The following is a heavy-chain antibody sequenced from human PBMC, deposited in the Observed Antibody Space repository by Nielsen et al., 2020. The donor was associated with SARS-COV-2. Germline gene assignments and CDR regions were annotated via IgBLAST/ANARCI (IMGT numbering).Heavy chain of an antibody. CDR3: KSEGN. J-gene: IGHJ4*02. Sequence: GESLKISCAASGFTFSASWMAWVRQAPGKGLEWLSNIRLDGTGANYVDSVKGRFTISRDNAKNLLYLQMGSLRADDTAVYFCKSEGNWGQGTLVTVSS. CDR1: GFTFSASW. V-gene: IGHV3-7*03. CDR2: IRLDGTGA.